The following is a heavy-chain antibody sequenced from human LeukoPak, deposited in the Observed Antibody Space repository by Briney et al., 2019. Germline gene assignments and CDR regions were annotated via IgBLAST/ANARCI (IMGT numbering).Heavy chain of an antibody. V-gene: IGHV3-11*05. CDR2: ISSSSSYT. CDR3: ARVRRTRYYDSSGWLDY. CDR1: GFTFSDYY. Sequence: PGGSLRLSCAASGFTFSDYYMSWIRQAPGKGLEWVSYISSSSSYTNYADSVKGRFTISSDNAKNSLYLQMNSLRAEDTAVYYCARVRRTRYYDSSGWLDYWGQGTLVTVSS. D-gene: IGHD3-22*01. J-gene: IGHJ4*02.